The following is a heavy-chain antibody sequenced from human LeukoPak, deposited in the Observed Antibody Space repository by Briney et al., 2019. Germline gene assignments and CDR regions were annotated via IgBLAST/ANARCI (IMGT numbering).Heavy chain of an antibody. CDR2: IYYSGST. CDR3: ARDRSRLDI. CDR1: GGSLSSYY. J-gene: IGHJ3*02. Sequence: SETLSLTRTVSGGSLSSYYWSWIRQPPGKGLEWIGYIYYSGSTNYNPSLKSRVTISVDTSKNQFSLKLSSVTAADTAVYYCARDRSRLDIWGQGTMVTVSS. V-gene: IGHV4-59*01.